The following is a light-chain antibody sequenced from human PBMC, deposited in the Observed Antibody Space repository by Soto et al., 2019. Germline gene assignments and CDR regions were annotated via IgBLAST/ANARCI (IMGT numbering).Light chain of an antibody. CDR2: DVS. J-gene: IGKJ2*01. V-gene: IGKV3-11*01. CDR3: QQRYT. Sequence: EIVLTQSPATLSLSPGERATLSCRASQSVSTYLAWYQQKPGQAPRLLIYDVSNRATGIPSRFSGSGSGTDSTLTISSLEPEDFAFYYCQQRYTFGQGTKLEIK. CDR1: QSVSTY.